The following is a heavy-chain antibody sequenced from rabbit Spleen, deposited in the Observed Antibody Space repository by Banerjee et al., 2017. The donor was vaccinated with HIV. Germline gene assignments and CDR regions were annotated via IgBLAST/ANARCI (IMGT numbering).Heavy chain of an antibody. D-gene: IGHD6-1*01. CDR3: ARDLVGVMGWNFNW. J-gene: IGHJ4*01. V-gene: IGHV1S45*01. CDR2: INIVTGKA. CDR1: GVSLSDKDV. Sequence: EQLEESGGGLVKPEGSLTLTCTASGVSLSDKDVMCWVRQAPGKGLECIACINIVTGKAVTARWAKDRFIMSRPPPTTVPLQRTSLTPGDTATNLCARDLVGVMGWNFNWWGPGTLVPVS.